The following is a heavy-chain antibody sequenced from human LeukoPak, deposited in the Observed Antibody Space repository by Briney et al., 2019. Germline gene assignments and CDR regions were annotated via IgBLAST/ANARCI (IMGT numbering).Heavy chain of an antibody. CDR2: INHSGST. D-gene: IGHD5-12*01. CDR1: GGSFSGYY. Sequence: SETLSLTCAVYGGSFSGYYWSWIRQPPGKGLEWIGEINHSGSTNYNPSLKSRVTISVDTSKNQFSLKLSSVTAADTAVYYCARVARGYSGYDKNGDYWGQGTLVTVSS. J-gene: IGHJ4*02. V-gene: IGHV4-34*01. CDR3: ARVARGYSGYDKNGDY.